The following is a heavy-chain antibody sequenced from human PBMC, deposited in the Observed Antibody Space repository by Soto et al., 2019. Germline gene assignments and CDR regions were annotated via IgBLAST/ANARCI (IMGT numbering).Heavy chain of an antibody. CDR1: GYTFTGYY. D-gene: IGHD2-2*01. CDR3: ARALVVVPAAIVFGMDV. CDR2: INPNSGGT. Sequence: EASVKVSCKASGYTFTGYYMHWVRQAPGQGLEWMGWINPNSGGTNYAQKFQGWVTMTRDTSISTAYMELSRLRSDDTAVYFCARALVVVPAAIVFGMDVWGQGTTVTVSS. J-gene: IGHJ6*02. V-gene: IGHV1-2*04.